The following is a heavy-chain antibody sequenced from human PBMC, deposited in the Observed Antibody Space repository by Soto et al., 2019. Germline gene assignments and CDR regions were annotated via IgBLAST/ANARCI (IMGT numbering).Heavy chain of an antibody. CDR1: GGSISSDDYH. J-gene: IGHJ4*02. Sequence: SETLSLTCTVSGGSISSDDYHWGWIRQPPGKGLEWIGSIYYRGSTYYNPSLRSRVTISIDTSKNQFSLQLSSVTAADTAVYYCAKHFYDFWSGYSLDSFDYWGPGTLVTVSS. CDR3: AKHFYDFWSGYSLDSFDY. V-gene: IGHV4-39*01. D-gene: IGHD3-3*01. CDR2: IYYRGST.